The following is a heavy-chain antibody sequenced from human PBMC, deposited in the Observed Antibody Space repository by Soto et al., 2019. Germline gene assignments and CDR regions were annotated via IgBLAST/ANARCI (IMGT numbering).Heavy chain of an antibody. CDR2: IIPIFGTA. J-gene: IGHJ6*02. Sequence: SVKVSCKASGGTFSSYAISWVRQAPGQGLEWMGGIIPIFGTANYAQKFQGRVTITADESTSTAYMELSSLRSEDTAVYYCARDDYDFWSGYTTYYYYGMDVWGQGTTVTVSS. CDR3: ARDDYDFWSGYTTYYYYGMDV. D-gene: IGHD3-3*01. V-gene: IGHV1-69*13. CDR1: GGTFSSYA.